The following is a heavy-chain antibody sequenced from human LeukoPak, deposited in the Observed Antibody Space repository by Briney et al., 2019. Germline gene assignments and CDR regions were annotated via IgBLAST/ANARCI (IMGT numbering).Heavy chain of an antibody. J-gene: IGHJ5*02. CDR1: GFTFSNYG. CDR3: ARENALYYDSSGYYYH. CDR2: ISGSSNYI. V-gene: IGHV3-21*01. D-gene: IGHD3-22*01. Sequence: GGALRLSCAASGFTFSNYGMNWVRQAPGKGLEWVSSISGSSNYIYYADSVKGRFTISSDNAKNSLYLRMNSLRAEDTAVYYCARENALYYDSSGYYYHWGQGTLVTV.